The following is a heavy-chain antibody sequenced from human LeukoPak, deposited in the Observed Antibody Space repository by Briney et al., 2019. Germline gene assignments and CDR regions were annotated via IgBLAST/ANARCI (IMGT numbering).Heavy chain of an antibody. CDR3: TSGQMFTSGGFDG. CDR2: IYPAGAT. V-gene: IGHV3-53*01. D-gene: IGHD6-19*01. J-gene: IGHJ4*02. CDR1: GFSVSDKY. Sequence: GGSLRLTCAASGFSVSDKYMGWVRQAPGKGLEWVSVIYPAGATFYPDSVRGRFSISRDTSRNMVNLQMNSLRAEDTALYYCTSGQMFTSGGFDGWDRGSLVTVSS.